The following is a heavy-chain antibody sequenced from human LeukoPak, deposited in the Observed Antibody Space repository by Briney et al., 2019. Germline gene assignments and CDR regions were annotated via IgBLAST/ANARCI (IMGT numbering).Heavy chain of an antibody. CDR2: IYWNDDK. V-gene: IGHV2-5*01. CDR1: GFSLTTSGVG. CDR3: AHAGGDIVATGDFDY. J-gene: IGHJ4*02. D-gene: IGHD5-12*01. Sequence: CGPTVVKPTQTLTLTCTFSGFSLTTSGVGVGRIRQPPGKALEWLALIYWNDDKCYSPSLKSRLTITKDTSKNQVVLTMTNMDPVDTATYYCAHAGGDIVATGDFDYWGQGTVATVTS.